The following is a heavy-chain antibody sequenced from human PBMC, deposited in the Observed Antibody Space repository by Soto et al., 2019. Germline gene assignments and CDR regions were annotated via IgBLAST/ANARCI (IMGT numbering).Heavy chain of an antibody. CDR2: ISYDGSNK. CDR1: GFTFSSYG. Sequence: QVQLVESGGGVVQPGRSLRLSCAASGFTFSSYGMHRVRQAPGKGLEWVAVISYDGSNKYYADSVKGRFTISRDNSKNTLYLQMNSLRAEDTAVYYCAKDEVDGLLDYWGQGTLVTVSS. V-gene: IGHV3-30*18. D-gene: IGHD5-12*01. J-gene: IGHJ4*02. CDR3: AKDEVDGLLDY.